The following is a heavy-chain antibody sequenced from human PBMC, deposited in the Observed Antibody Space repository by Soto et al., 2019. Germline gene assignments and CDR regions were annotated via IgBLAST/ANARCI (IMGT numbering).Heavy chain of an antibody. CDR1: GFTFSSYS. V-gene: IGHV3-21*01. J-gene: IGHJ5*02. D-gene: IGHD3-10*01. CDR2: ISSSSSYI. CDR3: ARGSRGEGFDP. Sequence: LRLSCVASGFTFSSYSMNWVRQAPGKGLEWVSSISSSSSYIYYADSVKGRFTISRDNAKNSLYLQMNSLRVEDTAVYYCARGSRGEGFDPWGQGTLVTVSS.